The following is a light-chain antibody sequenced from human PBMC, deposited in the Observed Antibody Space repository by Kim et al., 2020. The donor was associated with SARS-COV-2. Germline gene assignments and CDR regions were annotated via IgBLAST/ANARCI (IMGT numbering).Light chain of an antibody. CDR2: RDS. V-gene: IGLV3-9*01. CDR1: NIGSKN. Sequence: ALGKKARISCGGNNIGSKNVTWYQQKPGQAPGLVIYRDSNRPSGIPERFSGSNSGNTATLTISRAQAGDEADYYCQVWDSSTGGVFGGGTQLTVL. J-gene: IGLJ2*01. CDR3: QVWDSSTGGV.